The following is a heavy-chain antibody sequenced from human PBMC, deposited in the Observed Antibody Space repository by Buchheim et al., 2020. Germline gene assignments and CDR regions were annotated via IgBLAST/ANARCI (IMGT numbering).Heavy chain of an antibody. CDR2: ISYDGSTK. D-gene: IGHD6-19*01. Sequence: QVQLVESGGGVVQPGRSLRLSCAASGFTFNNYALHWVRQAPGKGLEWVAVISYDGSTKYYADSVKGRFTISRDNSKNTLYLQMNSLRAEDTAVYYCARATSSGWFSFDYWGQGTL. V-gene: IGHV3-30-3*01. J-gene: IGHJ4*02. CDR1: GFTFNNYA. CDR3: ARATSSGWFSFDY.